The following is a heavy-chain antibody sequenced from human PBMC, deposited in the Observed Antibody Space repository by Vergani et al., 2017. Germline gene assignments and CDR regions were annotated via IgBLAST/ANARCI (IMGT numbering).Heavy chain of an antibody. J-gene: IGHJ6*03. CDR1: GFTFSSYA. CDR3: ASRTYYDYYMDG. CDR2: ISGSGGST. Sequence: EVQLLESGGGLVQPGGSLRLSCAASGFTFSSYAMSWVRQAPGKGLEWVSAISGSGGSTYYADSVKGRFTISRDNSKNTLYLQMNSLRAEDTAVYYCASRTYYDYYMDGWGKGTTVTVSS. V-gene: IGHV3-23*01.